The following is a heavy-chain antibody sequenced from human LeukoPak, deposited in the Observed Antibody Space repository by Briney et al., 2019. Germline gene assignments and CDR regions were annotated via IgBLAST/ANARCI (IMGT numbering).Heavy chain of an antibody. V-gene: IGHV1-18*01. CDR3: ARGRRYDFWSGYYTGDWFDP. Sequence: ASVKVSCKASGYTFTSYGISWVRQAPGQGLEWMGWISAYNGNTNYAQKLQGRVTMTTDTSTSTAYMELRSLRSDDTAVYYCARGRRYDFWSGYYTGDWFDPWGQGTLVTASS. CDR1: GYTFTSYG. D-gene: IGHD3-3*01. CDR2: ISAYNGNT. J-gene: IGHJ5*02.